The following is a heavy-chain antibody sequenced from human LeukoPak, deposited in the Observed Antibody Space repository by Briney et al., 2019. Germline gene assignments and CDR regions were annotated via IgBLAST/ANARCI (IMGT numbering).Heavy chain of an antibody. CDR1: GGTFSSYA. CDR3: ARGRGIGYCSSTSCSWFDP. J-gene: IGHJ5*02. CDR2: IIPIFGTA. V-gene: IGHV1-69*13. Sequence: ASVKVSCKASGGTFSSYAISWVRQAPGQGLEWMGGIIPIFGTANYAQKFQGRVTITADESTSTAYMELSSLRSEDTAVYYCARGRGIGYCSSTSCSWFDPWGQGTLVTVSS. D-gene: IGHD2-2*01.